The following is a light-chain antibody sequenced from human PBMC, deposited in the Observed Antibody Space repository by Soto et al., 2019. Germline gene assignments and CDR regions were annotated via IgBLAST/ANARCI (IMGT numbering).Light chain of an antibody. J-gene: IGKJ5*01. V-gene: IGKV3-20*01. Sequence: EIVLTQSPGTLSLSPGERATLSCRASQSVSSSYLAWYQQKPGQAPRPLIYGASSRATGIPDRFSGSGSGTDFTLTISRLTPEDFAVYYCQQYGSSPRITFGQGTRLEIK. CDR3: QQYGSSPRIT. CDR1: QSVSSSY. CDR2: GAS.